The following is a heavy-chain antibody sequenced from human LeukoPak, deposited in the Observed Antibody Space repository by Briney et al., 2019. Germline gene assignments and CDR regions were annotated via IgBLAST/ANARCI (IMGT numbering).Heavy chain of an antibody. CDR1: GFTVSNNY. CDR3: AKEDTRGRIGY. CDR2: IYSDGTT. V-gene: IGHV3-66*01. D-gene: IGHD1-26*01. Sequence: GGSLRLSCAASGFTVSNNYMSWVRQASGKGLEWVSLIYSDGTTYYADSVKGRFTISRDNSKNTLYLQMNSLRVEDTAVYYCAKEDTRGRIGYWGQGTLVTVFS. J-gene: IGHJ4*02.